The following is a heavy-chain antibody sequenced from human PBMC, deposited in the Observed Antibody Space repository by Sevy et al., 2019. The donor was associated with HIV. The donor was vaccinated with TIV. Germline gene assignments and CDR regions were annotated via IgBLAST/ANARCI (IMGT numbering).Heavy chain of an antibody. V-gene: IGHV4-4*07. CDR3: AGEGGASSAWFENWFGP. D-gene: IGHD6-19*01. CDR1: GGSITSYS. Sequence: SETLSLTCTVSGGSITSYSWSWIRQPAGKGLEWLGRIYSNGNSNYNPSLKSRVTMSVHTSKNQFSLKLTSVNAADTAVYFCAGEGGASSAWFENWFGPWGQGTLVTVSS. CDR2: IYSNGNS. J-gene: IGHJ5*02.